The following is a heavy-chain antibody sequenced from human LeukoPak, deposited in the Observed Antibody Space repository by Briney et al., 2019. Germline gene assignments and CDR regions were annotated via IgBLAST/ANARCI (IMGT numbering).Heavy chain of an antibody. CDR1: GFTFSSYA. J-gene: IGHJ4*02. V-gene: IGHV3-23*01. Sequence: SGGSLRLSCAASGFTFSSYAMSWVRQAPGKGLEWVSSISGSGGSTYYADSVKGRFTISRDNSKNTLYLQTNSLRGEDTAVYYCAKDREGTIADYFDYWGQGTLVTVSS. CDR2: ISGSGGST. CDR3: AKDREGTIADYFDY. D-gene: IGHD1-7*01.